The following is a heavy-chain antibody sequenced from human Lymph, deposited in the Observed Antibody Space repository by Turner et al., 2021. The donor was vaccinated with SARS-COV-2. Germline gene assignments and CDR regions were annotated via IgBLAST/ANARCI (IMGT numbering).Heavy chain of an antibody. Sequence: QVQLVVSVGGVVQPGRSLRLSCAASGFTFSSYAMHWVRQPPGKWLDWVTLISYDVSNKYCADSVKGRFTISRDKSKNTLYLQMKSLRAEDTAVYYCARDVGAALDYWGQGTLVTVSS. J-gene: IGHJ4*02. CDR1: GFTFSSYA. CDR3: ARDVGAALDY. CDR2: ISYDVSNK. V-gene: IGHV3-30-3*01. D-gene: IGHD6-25*01.